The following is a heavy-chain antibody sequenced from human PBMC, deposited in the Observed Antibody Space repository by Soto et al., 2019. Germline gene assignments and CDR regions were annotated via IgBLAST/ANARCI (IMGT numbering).Heavy chain of an antibody. D-gene: IGHD2-2*01. J-gene: IGHJ6*02. CDR1: GGSFSGYY. Sequence: SETLSLTCAVYGGSFSGYYWSWIRQPPGKGLEWIGEINHSGSTNYNPSLKSRVTISVDTSKNQFSLKLSSVTAADTAVYYCARGPRGYCSSTSCYAELQGNYYYYGMDVWGQGTTVTVSS. V-gene: IGHV4-34*01. CDR3: ARGPRGYCSSTSCYAELQGNYYYYGMDV. CDR2: INHSGST.